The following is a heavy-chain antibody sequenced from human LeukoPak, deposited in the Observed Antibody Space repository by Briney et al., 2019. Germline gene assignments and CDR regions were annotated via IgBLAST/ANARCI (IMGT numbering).Heavy chain of an antibody. CDR3: ARGILMVYANWFDP. J-gene: IGHJ5*02. CDR2: INHSGST. CDR1: GGSFSGYY. Sequence: SETLSLTCAVYGGSFSGYYWSWIRQPPGKGLEWIGEINHSGSTNYNPSLKSRVTISVDTSKNQLSLKLSSVTAADTAVYYCARGILMVYANWFDPWGQGTLVTVSS. D-gene: IGHD2-8*01. V-gene: IGHV4-34*01.